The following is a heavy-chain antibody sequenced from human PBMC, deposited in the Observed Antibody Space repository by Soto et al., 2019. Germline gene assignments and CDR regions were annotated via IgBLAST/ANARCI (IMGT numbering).Heavy chain of an antibody. CDR2: ISYDGSNK. Sequence: PGGSLRLSCVASGFTFSSYGIHWVRQAPGKGLEWMTVISYDGSNKYYADSVKGRFTISRDNSKNTLYLQINSLRAEDTAVYYCARDLLSARWQLLKRGGDYYGMDVWGQGTTVTVSS. CDR3: ARDLLSARWQLLKRGGDYYGMDV. J-gene: IGHJ6*02. CDR1: GFTFSSYG. V-gene: IGHV3-30*03. D-gene: IGHD2-15*01.